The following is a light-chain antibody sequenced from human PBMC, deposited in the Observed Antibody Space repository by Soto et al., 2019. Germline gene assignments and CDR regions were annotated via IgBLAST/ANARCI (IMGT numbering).Light chain of an antibody. CDR3: CSYTSISTSAV. Sequence: QSALTQPASVSGSPGQSITISCTGTSSDIGDYTHVSWYQQHPGKAPKLIIYEVSDRPSGVSNRFSGSKSGNTASLTISRLQTEDEADYYCCSYTSISTSAVFGGGTQLTVL. CDR1: SSDIGDYTH. CDR2: EVS. J-gene: IGLJ2*01. V-gene: IGLV2-14*01.